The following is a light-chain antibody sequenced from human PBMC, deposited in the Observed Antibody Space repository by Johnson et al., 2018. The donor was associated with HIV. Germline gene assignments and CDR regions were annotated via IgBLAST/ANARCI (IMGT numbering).Light chain of an antibody. CDR1: SSNIGNNY. CDR2: DNN. Sequence: QSVLTQPPSVSAAPGQKVTISCSGSSSNIGNNYVSWYQQLPGRAPKLLIYDNNKRPSGIPDRFSGSKSGTSATLGITGLQTGDEADYYCVGWDSSLSGYFFGTGTTVTVL. J-gene: IGLJ1*01. CDR3: VGWDSSLSGYF. V-gene: IGLV1-51*01.